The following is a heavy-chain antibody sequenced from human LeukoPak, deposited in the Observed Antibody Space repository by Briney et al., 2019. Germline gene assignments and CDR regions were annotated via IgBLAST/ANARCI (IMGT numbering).Heavy chain of an antibody. CDR3: AKDPGAAPPPNWFDP. Sequence: GGSLRLSCTASGFTFSSYWMHWVRQAPGKGLEWVSAISGSGGSTYYADSVKGRFTISRDNSKNTLYLQMNSLRAEDTAVYYCAKDPGAAPPPNWFDPWGQGTLVTVSS. D-gene: IGHD6-13*01. CDR2: ISGSGGST. V-gene: IGHV3-23*01. J-gene: IGHJ5*02. CDR1: GFTFSSYW.